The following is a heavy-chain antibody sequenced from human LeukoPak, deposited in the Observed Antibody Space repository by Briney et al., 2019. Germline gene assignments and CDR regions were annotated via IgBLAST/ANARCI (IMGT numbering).Heavy chain of an antibody. J-gene: IGHJ4*02. V-gene: IGHV3-74*01. D-gene: IGHD6-19*01. Sequence: GGSLRLSCAASGFTFSSYWMHWVRQAPGKGLVWVSRINSDVSRTSYADSVKGRFTISRDNSKNTLYLQMNSLRAEDTAVYYCAKEGGSGWYIDYWGQGTLVTVSS. CDR2: INSDVSRT. CDR3: AKEGGSGWYIDY. CDR1: GFTFSSYW.